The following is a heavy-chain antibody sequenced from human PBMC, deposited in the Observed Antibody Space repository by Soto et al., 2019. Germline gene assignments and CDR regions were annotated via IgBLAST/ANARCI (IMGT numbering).Heavy chain of an antibody. Sequence: QVQLVQSGAEVKKPGSSVNVSCKASGGTFSSYTISWVRQAPGQGLEWMGRIIPILGIANYAQKFQGRVTITADKSTSTAYMELSSLRSEDTAVYYCARDTFGGVPLDYWGQGTLVTVSS. V-gene: IGHV1-69*08. CDR2: IIPILGIA. CDR3: ARDTFGGVPLDY. CDR1: GGTFSSYT. D-gene: IGHD3-16*01. J-gene: IGHJ4*02.